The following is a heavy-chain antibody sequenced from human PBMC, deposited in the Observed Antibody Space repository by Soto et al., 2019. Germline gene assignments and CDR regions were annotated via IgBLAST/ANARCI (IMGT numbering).Heavy chain of an antibody. D-gene: IGHD1-26*01. V-gene: IGHV1-58*01. CDR2: IVVGSGNT. Sequence: QMQLVQSGPEVKKPGTSVKVSCKASGFTFTSSAVQRVRQARGQRLEWIGWIVVGSGNTNYAQKFQERVTITRDMSTSTAYMELSSLRSEDTAVYYCAAENMGGSYYSWGQGTLVTVSS. CDR1: GFTFTSSA. J-gene: IGHJ4*02. CDR3: AAENMGGSYYS.